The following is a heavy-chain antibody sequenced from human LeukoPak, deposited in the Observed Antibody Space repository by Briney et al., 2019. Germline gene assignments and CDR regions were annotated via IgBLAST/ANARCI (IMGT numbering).Heavy chain of an antibody. D-gene: IGHD6-19*01. V-gene: IGHV3-21*01. CDR3: ARVTAVAGTSVGVDA. CDR2: ISSGTSYI. CDR1: GFTFSSYS. J-gene: IGHJ4*02. Sequence: GGSLRLSCAASGFTFSSYSMNWVRQAPGKGLEWVSSISSGTSYIYYADSVKGRFTISRDNAKNTLYLQMNSLRAEDTAVYYCARVTAVAGTSVGVDAWGQGTLVTVS.